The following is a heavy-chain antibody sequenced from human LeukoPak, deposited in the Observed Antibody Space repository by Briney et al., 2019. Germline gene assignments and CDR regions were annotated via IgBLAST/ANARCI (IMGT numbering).Heavy chain of an antibody. CDR1: GYTFTGYY. CDR3: ARDKAKGEAAAGF. D-gene: IGHD6-13*01. V-gene: IGHV1-2*06. Sequence: ASVKVSCKASGYTFTGYYMHWVRQAHGQALDCLGRINPNSGGTNYAQKFQGRVTMTRDTSISTAYMELSRLRSDDTAVYYCARDKAKGEAAAGFWGQGTLVTVSS. CDR2: INPNSGGT. J-gene: IGHJ4*02.